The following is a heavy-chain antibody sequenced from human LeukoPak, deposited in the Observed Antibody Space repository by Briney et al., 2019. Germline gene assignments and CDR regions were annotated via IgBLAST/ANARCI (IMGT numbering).Heavy chain of an antibody. J-gene: IGHJ4*02. Sequence: TSETLSLTCTVSGGSVSSSSSYWGWIRQPPGKGLEWIGSIHYSGSTYNNPSLKSRVTISVDTSKNQISLKLSSVTAADTAVYYCARLHSSSYDYWGQGTLVTVSS. CDR2: IHYSGST. D-gene: IGHD3-22*01. CDR1: GGSVSSSSSY. V-gene: IGHV4-39*01. CDR3: ARLHSSSYDY.